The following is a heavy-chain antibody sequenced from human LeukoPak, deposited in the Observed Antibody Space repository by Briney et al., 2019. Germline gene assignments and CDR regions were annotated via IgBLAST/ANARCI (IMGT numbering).Heavy chain of an antibody. CDR3: ARDYRYNWNDVRFDP. Sequence: SETLSLTCTVSGGSISSSTNYWGWIRQPPGKSLEWIGGIYYSGSTHNNPSLKSRVTISVDTSKNQFSLKLSSVTAADTAVYYCARDYRYNWNDVRFDPWGQGTLVTVSS. CDR2: IYYSGST. D-gene: IGHD1-1*01. J-gene: IGHJ5*02. CDR1: GGSISSSTNY. V-gene: IGHV4-39*07.